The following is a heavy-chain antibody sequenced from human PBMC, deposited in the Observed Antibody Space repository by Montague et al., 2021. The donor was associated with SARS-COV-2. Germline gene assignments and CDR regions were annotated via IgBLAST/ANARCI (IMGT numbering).Heavy chain of an antibody. CDR3: AGPDWLKH. J-gene: IGHJ1*01. D-gene: IGHD3-9*01. CDR1: GDSINSGGYY. CDR2: IYTSGRT. Sequence: TLSLTCTVSGDSINSGGYYWSWIRQPAGKGLEWIGRIYTSGRTNYNPSLRSRINMSLDTSKSRFSLNLTSVTAADTAVYYCAGPDWLKHWGQGALVTVPS. V-gene: IGHV4-61*02.